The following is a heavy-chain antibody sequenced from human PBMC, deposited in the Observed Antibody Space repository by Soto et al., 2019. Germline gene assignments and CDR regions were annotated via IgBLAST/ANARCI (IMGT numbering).Heavy chain of an antibody. CDR1: GFTFSSYD. CDR2: IGTAGDT. D-gene: IGHD6-6*01. J-gene: IGHJ6*02. Sequence: GGSLRLSCAASGFTFSSYDMHWVRQATGKGLEWVSAIGTAGDTYYPGSVKGRFTISRENAKNSLYLQMNSLRAEETAVYYCARDLRIAAPYGTYGMDVWGQGTTVTVSS. V-gene: IGHV3-13*01. CDR3: ARDLRIAAPYGTYGMDV.